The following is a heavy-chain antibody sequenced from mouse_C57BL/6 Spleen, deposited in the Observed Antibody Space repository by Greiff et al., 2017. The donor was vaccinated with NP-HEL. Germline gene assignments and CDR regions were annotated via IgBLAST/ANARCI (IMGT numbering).Heavy chain of an antibody. J-gene: IGHJ2*01. CDR3: ARGHYGSSLCY. V-gene: IGHV1-76*01. Sequence: QVQLQQSGAELVRPGASVKLSCKASGYTFTDYYINWVKQRPGQGLEWIARIYPGSGNTYYNEKFKGKATLTAEKSSSTAYMQLSSLTSEDSAVYCCARGHYGSSLCYWGQGTTLTVAS. CDR1: GYTFTDYY. D-gene: IGHD1-1*01. CDR2: IYPGSGNT.